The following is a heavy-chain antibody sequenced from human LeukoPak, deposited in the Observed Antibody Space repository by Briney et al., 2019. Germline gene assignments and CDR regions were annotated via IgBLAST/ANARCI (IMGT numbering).Heavy chain of an antibody. Sequence: GGSLRLSCAASGFTFSSYSMNWVRQAPGKGLEWVSSISSSSSYIYYADSVKGRSTIARDNAKNSVYLEMNSLRADDTAVYYCARSARLMKGVVEVTALDDWGQGTLVTVSS. CDR3: ARSARLMKGVVEVTALDD. D-gene: IGHD3-3*01. J-gene: IGHJ4*02. CDR1: GFTFSSYS. CDR2: ISSSSSYI. V-gene: IGHV3-21*01.